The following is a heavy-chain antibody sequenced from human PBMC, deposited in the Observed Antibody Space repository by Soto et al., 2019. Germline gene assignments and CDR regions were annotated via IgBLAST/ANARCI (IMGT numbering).Heavy chain of an antibody. Sequence: SETLSLTCTVSGGSIDNYEYYWTWIRQPPGKGLEWVGYIYYSGRTNYNPSLNSRLTISLVTSKNQFSLRLTSVSAADTAMYYCARDRSNSPDYFDYWGQGTLVTVSS. D-gene: IGHD6-6*01. CDR2: IYYSGRT. V-gene: IGHV4-30-4*01. CDR1: GGSIDNYEYY. CDR3: ARDRSNSPDYFDY. J-gene: IGHJ4*02.